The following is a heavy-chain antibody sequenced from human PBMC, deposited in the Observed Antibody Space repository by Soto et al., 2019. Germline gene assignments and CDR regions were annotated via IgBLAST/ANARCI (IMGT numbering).Heavy chain of an antibody. CDR1: GGSFSGYY. D-gene: IGHD3-10*01. Sequence: QVQLQQWGAGLLKPSETLSLTCAVYGGSFSGYYWCWIRQPPGKGLEWIGEINHSGSTNYNPSLMRRVSISVDTYKNLFSLELSSVTAADTAVYYCARGHARYGWGSYYYFYWGQGTLVTVSS. J-gene: IGHJ4*02. CDR2: INHSGST. V-gene: IGHV4-34*01. CDR3: ARGHARYGWGSYYYFY.